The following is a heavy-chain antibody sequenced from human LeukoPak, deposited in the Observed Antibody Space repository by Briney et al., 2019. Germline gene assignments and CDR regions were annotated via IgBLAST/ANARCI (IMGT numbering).Heavy chain of an antibody. CDR2: IYYSGST. CDR1: GGSISSGDYY. Sequence: SETLSLTCTVSGGSISSGDYYWSWIRQPPGKGLEWIGYIYYSGSTYYNPSLKSRVTISVDTSKNQFSLKLSSVTAADTAVYYCARDGPYGSGSYYNFYWGQGTLVAVSS. V-gene: IGHV4-30-4*08. CDR3: ARDGPYGSGSYYNFY. D-gene: IGHD3-10*01. J-gene: IGHJ4*02.